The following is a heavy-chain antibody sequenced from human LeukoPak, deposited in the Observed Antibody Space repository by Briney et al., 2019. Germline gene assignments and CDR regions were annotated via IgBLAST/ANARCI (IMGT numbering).Heavy chain of an antibody. CDR1: GYTFTSYG. CDR3: ARSYYYYDSGSYFWPTDKGPLDY. D-gene: IGHD3-10*01. J-gene: IGHJ4*02. Sequence: ASVKVSCKASGYTFTSYGISWVRQAPGQGLEWMVWISAYNGNTNYAQKLQGRVTMTTDTSTSTAYMELRSLRSDDTAVYYCARSYYYYDSGSYFWPTDKGPLDYWGQGTLLTVSS. CDR2: ISAYNGNT. V-gene: IGHV1-18*01.